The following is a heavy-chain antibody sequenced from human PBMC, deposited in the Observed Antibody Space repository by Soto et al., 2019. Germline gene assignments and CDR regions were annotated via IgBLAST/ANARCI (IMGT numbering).Heavy chain of an antibody. D-gene: IGHD3-16*01. CDR3: EKAKSRSGYASSLDY. J-gene: IGHJ4*02. V-gene: IGHV3-23*01. CDR2: ISGSGGTT. Sequence: EVQLLDSGGGLVQPGGSLRLSCAASGFTFSSYAVSWVRQAPGKGLEWVSGISGSGGTTYYADSVKGRFTISRDNSNNELYLKMNSKRPRTRALYDCEKAKSRSGYASSLDYWGQGTLVPVSS. CDR1: GFTFSSYA.